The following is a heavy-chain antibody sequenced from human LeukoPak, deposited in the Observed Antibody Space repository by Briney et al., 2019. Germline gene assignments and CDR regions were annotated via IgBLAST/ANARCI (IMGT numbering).Heavy chain of an antibody. CDR2: ISTGSTYK. J-gene: IGHJ5*02. CDR3: ARGRLGSGPNWFDP. CDR1: GFIFSSYS. V-gene: IGHV3-21*01. Sequence: GGSLRLSCAASGFIFSSYSMNWVRQAPGKGLEWVSCISTGSTYKYYADSVKGRFTISRDNAKNSLYLQMNSPRGEDTAVYYSARGRLGSGPNWFDPWGQGTLVTVSS. D-gene: IGHD6-19*01.